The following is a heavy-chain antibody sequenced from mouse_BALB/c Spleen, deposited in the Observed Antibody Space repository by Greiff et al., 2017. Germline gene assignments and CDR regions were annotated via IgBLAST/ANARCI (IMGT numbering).Heavy chain of an antibody. D-gene: IGHD2-14*01. CDR3: ARGNRYDDGGY. V-gene: IGHV1S81*02. J-gene: IGHJ2*01. CDR1: GYTFTSYY. CDR2: INPSNGGT. Sequence: QVQLQQSGAELVKPGASVKLSCKASGYTFTSYYMYWVKQRPGQGLEWIGEINPSNGGTNFNEKFKSKATLTVDKSSSTAYMQLSSLTSEDSAVYYCARGNRYDDGGYWGQGTTLTVSS.